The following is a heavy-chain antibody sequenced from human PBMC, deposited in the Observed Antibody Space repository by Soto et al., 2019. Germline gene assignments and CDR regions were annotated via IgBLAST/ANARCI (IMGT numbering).Heavy chain of an antibody. Sequence: LALTCAVSGYSISSGYYWGWIRQPPGKGLEWIGSIYHSGSTYYNPSLKSRVTISVDTSKNQFSLKLSSVTAADTAVYYCARGGSSDWYQDFDYWGQGTLVTVSS. CDR1: GYSISSGYY. D-gene: IGHD6-19*01. J-gene: IGHJ4*02. CDR2: IYHSGST. CDR3: ARGGSSDWYQDFDY. V-gene: IGHV4-38-2*01.